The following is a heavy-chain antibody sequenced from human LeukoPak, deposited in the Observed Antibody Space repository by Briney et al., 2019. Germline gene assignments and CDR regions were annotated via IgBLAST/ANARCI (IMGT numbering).Heavy chain of an antibody. CDR3: ARVGMITFGGVIVTRGPFDY. D-gene: IGHD3-16*02. V-gene: IGHV1-2*02. CDR1: GYTFTGYY. CDR2: INPNSGGT. J-gene: IGHJ4*02. Sequence: GASVKVSCKASGYTFTGYYMHWVRQAPGQGLEWMGWINPNSGGTNYAQKFQGRVTITRNTSISTAYMELSSLRSEDTAVYYCARVGMITFGGVIVTRGPFDYWGQGTLVTVSS.